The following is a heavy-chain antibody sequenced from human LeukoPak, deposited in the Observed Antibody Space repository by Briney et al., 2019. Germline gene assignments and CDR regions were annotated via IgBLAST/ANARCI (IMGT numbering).Heavy chain of an antibody. CDR1: GFTFSRYS. V-gene: IGHV3-21*01. CDR2: ISSRSTNI. Sequence: PGGSLRLSCAGSGFTFSRYSMNWFRQAPGKGLERVSSISSRSTNIFYADSVKGRFTISRDNAKNSLYLQMNSLGAEDTAVYYCASLDYWGQGTLVTVSS. J-gene: IGHJ4*02. CDR3: ASLDY.